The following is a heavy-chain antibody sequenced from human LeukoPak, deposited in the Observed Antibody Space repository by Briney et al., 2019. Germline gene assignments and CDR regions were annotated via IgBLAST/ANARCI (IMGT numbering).Heavy chain of an antibody. V-gene: IGHV1-2*02. J-gene: IGHJ4*02. CDR1: GYTFSGNF. CDR2: INPNTGGT. CDR3: ARDPPAYPCTTTRCYPEVDY. D-gene: IGHD2-2*01. Sequence: ASVKVSCKASGYTFSGNFIHWVRQAPGLGLEWMGWINPNTGGTNSAEKFQGRVTLTRDTSLTTAYMELASLRSDDTAVYYCARDPPAYPCTTTRCYPEVDYWGQGTLVTVSS.